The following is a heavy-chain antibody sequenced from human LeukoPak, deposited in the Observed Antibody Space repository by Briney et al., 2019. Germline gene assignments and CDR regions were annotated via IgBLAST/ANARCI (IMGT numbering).Heavy chain of an antibody. CDR2: ISWNSGSI. Sequence: GGSLRLSCAASGFTFDDYAMHWVRQAPGKGLEWVSGISWNSGSIGYADSVKGRFTISRDNAKNSLYLQMNSLRAEDTALYYCAKASASYSSGWTNAFDIWDQGTMVTVSS. CDR3: AKASASYSSGWTNAFDI. J-gene: IGHJ3*02. D-gene: IGHD6-19*01. CDR1: GFTFDDYA. V-gene: IGHV3-9*01.